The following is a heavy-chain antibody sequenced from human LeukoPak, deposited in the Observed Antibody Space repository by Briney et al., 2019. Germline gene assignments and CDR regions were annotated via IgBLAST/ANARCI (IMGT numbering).Heavy chain of an antibody. CDR2: ISSSGSTI. CDR3: AREIGDSYYDSSGYLY. CDR1: GFTFSSYE. J-gene: IGHJ4*02. V-gene: IGHV3-48*03. Sequence: PGGSLRLSCAASGFTFSSYEMNWVRQAPGKGLEWVSYISSSGSTIYYADSVKGRFTISRDNAKNSLYLQMNSLRAEDTAVYYCAREIGDSYYDSSGYLYWGQGTLVTVSS. D-gene: IGHD3-22*01.